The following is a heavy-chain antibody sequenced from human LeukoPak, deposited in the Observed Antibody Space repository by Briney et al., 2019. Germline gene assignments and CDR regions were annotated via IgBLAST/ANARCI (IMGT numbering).Heavy chain of an antibody. D-gene: IGHD1-26*01. CDR3: ARAGIINPWFDP. CDR1: GGTFSSYA. CDR2: IIPIFGTA. Sequence: EASVKVSCKASGGTFSSYAISWVRQATGQGLEWMGGIIPIFGTANYAQKFQGRVTITADESTSTAYMELSSLRSEDTAVYYCARAGIINPWFDPWGQGTLVTVSS. V-gene: IGHV1-69*13. J-gene: IGHJ5*02.